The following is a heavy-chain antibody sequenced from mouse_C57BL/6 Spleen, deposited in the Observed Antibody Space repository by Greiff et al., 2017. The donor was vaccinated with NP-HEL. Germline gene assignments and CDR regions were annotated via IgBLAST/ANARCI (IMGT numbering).Heavy chain of an antibody. CDR3: TRVYYGSPFYYFDY. J-gene: IGHJ2*01. CDR1: GFTFSSYA. D-gene: IGHD1-1*01. V-gene: IGHV5-9-1*02. CDR2: ISSGGDYI. Sequence: EVHLVESGEGLVKPGGSLKLSCAASGFTFSSYAMSWVRQTPEKRLEWVAYISSGGDYIYYADTVKGRFTISRDNARNTLYLQLSSLKSEDTAMYYCTRVYYGSPFYYFDYWGQGTTLTVSS.